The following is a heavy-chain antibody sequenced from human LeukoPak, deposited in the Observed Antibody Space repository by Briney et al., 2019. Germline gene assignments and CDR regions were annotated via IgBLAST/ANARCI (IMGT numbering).Heavy chain of an antibody. D-gene: IGHD6-13*01. Sequence: ASVKVSCKASGYTFTGYYMLWVRQAPGQGLEWMGWIDPNSGGTNYAQKFQGRVTMTSDTSISIVYMELSRLTSDDTAVYYCARDRLSAALAGGWGQGTLVTVSS. CDR1: GYTFTGYY. CDR2: IDPNSGGT. V-gene: IGHV1-2*02. CDR3: ARDRLSAALAGG. J-gene: IGHJ4*02.